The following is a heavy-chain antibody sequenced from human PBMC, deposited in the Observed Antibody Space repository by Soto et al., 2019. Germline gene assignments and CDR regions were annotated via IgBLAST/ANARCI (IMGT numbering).Heavy chain of an antibody. D-gene: IGHD3-16*01. CDR1: GYSISDGFY. V-gene: IGHV4-38-2*02. J-gene: IGHJ4*02. Sequence: PSETLSLTCAVSGYSISDGFYWGWVRQPPGKGLEWIGSVSPSGSTYYNPSLRGRVIISVDTSKNQFSLKLSSVTAADTAIFYCARDLNYGFHDYWGQGSLVTVSS. CDR3: ARDLNYGFHDY. CDR2: VSPSGST.